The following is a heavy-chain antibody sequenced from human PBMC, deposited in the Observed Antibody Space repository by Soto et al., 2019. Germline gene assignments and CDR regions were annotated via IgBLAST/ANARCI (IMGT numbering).Heavy chain of an antibody. J-gene: IGHJ4*02. Sequence: EVQLVESGGGLVPPGGSLRLSCAASGFTFTNYWMHWVRQAPGKGLLWVSRIKSDGSITNYADPVKGRFTISRDNAKNTVYLQVSSLRVEDTAIYYCTRGGRGGFDYWGQGALVTVSS. CDR3: TRGGRGGFDY. CDR1: GFTFTNYW. V-gene: IGHV3-74*01. D-gene: IGHD3-16*01. CDR2: IKSDGSIT.